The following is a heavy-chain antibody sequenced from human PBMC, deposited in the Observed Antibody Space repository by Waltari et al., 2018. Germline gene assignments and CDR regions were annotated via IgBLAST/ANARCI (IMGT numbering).Heavy chain of an antibody. J-gene: IGHJ4*02. CDR3: ARSRGRANY. CDR1: GGSFSGYC. Sequence: QVQLQQGGAGLLKPSETLSRTCAFYGGSFSGYCWRWIRPPPGKGLEWIGAINHSGSTKYDRSLRPRVTMSVGTAKNQSAPKLSSVAAADTAGYYGARSRGRANYWGQGTLVTVSS. D-gene: IGHD3-10*01. V-gene: IGHV4-34*01. CDR2: INHSGST.